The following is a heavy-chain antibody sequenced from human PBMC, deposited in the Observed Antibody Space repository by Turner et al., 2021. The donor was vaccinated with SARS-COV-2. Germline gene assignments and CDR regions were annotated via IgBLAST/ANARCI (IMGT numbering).Heavy chain of an antibody. CDR2: ISHDATTK. CDR1: GFSFSNYA. CDR3: ARCGGDCSSQGVVPDY. D-gene: IGHD2-21*02. J-gene: IGHJ4*02. V-gene: IGHV3-30-3*01. Sequence: QVQLVESGGGVVQPGRSLRLSCAASGFSFSNYAMHWLRRAPGKGLEWVAVISHDATTKHYAESVKGRFTISRDNSKNTLFLQMDSLRGEDTALFHCARCGGDCSSQGVVPDYWGQGTLVIVSS.